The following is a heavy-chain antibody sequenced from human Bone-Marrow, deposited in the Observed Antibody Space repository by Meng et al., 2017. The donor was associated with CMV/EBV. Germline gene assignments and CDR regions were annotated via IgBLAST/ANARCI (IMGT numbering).Heavy chain of an antibody. D-gene: IGHD5-18*01. CDR1: GFTFSSYA. V-gene: IGHV3-30-3*01. CDR2: ISYDGSNK. Sequence: QVPLGESGGGVVQPGRSLRLSCAASGFTFSSYAMHWVRQAPGKGLEWVAVISYDGSNKYYADSVKGRFTISRDNSKNTLYLQMNSLRAEDTAVYYCARDGGLGQYSLLNYWGQGTLVTVSS. CDR3: ARDGGLGQYSLLNY. J-gene: IGHJ4*02.